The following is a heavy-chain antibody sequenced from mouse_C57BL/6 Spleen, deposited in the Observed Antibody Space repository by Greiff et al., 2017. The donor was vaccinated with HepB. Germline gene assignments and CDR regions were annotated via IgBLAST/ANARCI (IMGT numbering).Heavy chain of an antibody. CDR3: ARRDYYDTHYFDY. D-gene: IGHD1-1*01. CDR2: ISSGSSTI. CDR1: GFTFSDYG. Sequence: DVKLVESGGGLVKPGGSLKLSCAASGFTFSDYGMHWVRQAPEKGLEWVAYISSGSSTIYYADKVKGRFTISRDNAKNTLFLQMTSLRSEDTAMYYCARRDYYDTHYFDYWGQGTTLTVSS. V-gene: IGHV5-17*01. J-gene: IGHJ2*01.